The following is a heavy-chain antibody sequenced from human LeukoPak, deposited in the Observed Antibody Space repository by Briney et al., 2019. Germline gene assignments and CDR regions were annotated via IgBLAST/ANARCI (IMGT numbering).Heavy chain of an antibody. CDR1: GFTVSSNY. D-gene: IGHD4-23*01. Sequence: GGSLRLSCAASGFTVSSNYMSWVRQAPGKGLEWVSAISGSGGSTYYADSVKGRFTISRDNSKNTLYLQMNSLRAEDTAVYYCAKDSVVARLLLDYWGQGTLVTVSS. CDR2: ISGSGGST. J-gene: IGHJ4*02. CDR3: AKDSVVARLLLDY. V-gene: IGHV3-23*01.